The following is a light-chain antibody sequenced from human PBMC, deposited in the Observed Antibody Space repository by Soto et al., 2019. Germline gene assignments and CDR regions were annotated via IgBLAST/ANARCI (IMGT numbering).Light chain of an antibody. Sequence: EIVMTQSPVTLSVSPGERATLSCRASQSISSKLAWYQQKPGQAPRLIIYGASTRATGIPARFSGSGSGTEFTLTISSLQSEDFAVYYCQQYNDWPPVTFGHGTKVEIK. V-gene: IGKV3-15*01. CDR2: GAS. J-gene: IGKJ1*01. CDR1: QSISSK. CDR3: QQYNDWPPVT.